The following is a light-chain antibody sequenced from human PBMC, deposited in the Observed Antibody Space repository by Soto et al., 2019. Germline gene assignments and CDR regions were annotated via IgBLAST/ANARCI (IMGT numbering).Light chain of an antibody. Sequence: QSALTQPASVSGSPGQSITISCTGTSSDVGSYNLVSWYQKYPGKAPKLMIYEGSKRPSGVSNRFSGSKSGNTASLTISGLQTEDEADYYCSSFTTNSSYVFGTGTKLTVL. CDR2: EGS. V-gene: IGLV2-14*02. CDR3: SSFTTNSSYV. CDR1: SSDVGSYNL. J-gene: IGLJ1*01.